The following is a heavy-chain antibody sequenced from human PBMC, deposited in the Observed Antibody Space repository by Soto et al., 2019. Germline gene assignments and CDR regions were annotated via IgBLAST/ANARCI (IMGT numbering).Heavy chain of an antibody. CDR1: GGSISSYY. D-gene: IGHD2-2*01. V-gene: IGHV4-4*07. CDR2: IYTSGST. Sequence: QVQLQESGPGLVKPSETLSLTCTVSGGSISSYYWSWIRQPAEKGLEWIGRIYTSGSTNYNPSLKSRVTMSVDTSKNQFSLKLSSVTAADTAVYYCARVMGDIVVVPSTRNWFDPWGQGTLVTVSS. J-gene: IGHJ5*02. CDR3: ARVMGDIVVVPSTRNWFDP.